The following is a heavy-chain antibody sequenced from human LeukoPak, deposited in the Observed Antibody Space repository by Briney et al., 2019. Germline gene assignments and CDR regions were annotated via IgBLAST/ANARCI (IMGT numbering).Heavy chain of an antibody. J-gene: IGHJ4*02. CDR3: ARYGRYSDY. Sequence: GGSLRLSCEASGFSFSTYEMNWVRQAPGKGLEWVSYINSVGSPIYYADSVRGRFTISSDNAKNSLLLQMTSLRVEDTAVYYCARYGRYSDYWGQGTLVTVSS. V-gene: IGHV3-48*03. CDR1: GFSFSTYE. CDR2: INSVGSPI. D-gene: IGHD3-9*01.